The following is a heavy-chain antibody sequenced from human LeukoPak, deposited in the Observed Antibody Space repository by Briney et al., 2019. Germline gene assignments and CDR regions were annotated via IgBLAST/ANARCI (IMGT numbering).Heavy chain of an antibody. J-gene: IGHJ4*02. D-gene: IGHD3-22*01. V-gene: IGHV3-15*01. CDR2: IKSKTDGGTT. Sequence: GGSLRLSCAASGFTFSNAWMSWVRQAPGKGLEWVGRIKSKTDGGTTDYAAPVKGRFTISRDDSKNTLYLQMNSLKTEDTAVYYCTTYYDSSGYAPLTGWGQGTLVTVSS. CDR1: GFTFSNAW. CDR3: TTYYDSSGYAPLTG.